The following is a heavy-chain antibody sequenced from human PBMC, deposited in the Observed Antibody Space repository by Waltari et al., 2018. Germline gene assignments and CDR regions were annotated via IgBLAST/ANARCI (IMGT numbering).Heavy chain of an antibody. CDR1: DFPFSSYW. Sequence: EVQLMESGGVLVQPGGSMKLYCASSDFPFSSYWMNWVHQAQGKELEWDANKIQEGSEKYYLNSVKGRYTITRENAKNSLLLQINRLREEDTAVYYCARDTLTISGIWGQGNLVTVSP. CDR2: KIQEGSEK. CDR3: ARDTLTISGI. J-gene: IGHJ4*02. V-gene: IGHV3-7*01. D-gene: IGHD3-3*01.